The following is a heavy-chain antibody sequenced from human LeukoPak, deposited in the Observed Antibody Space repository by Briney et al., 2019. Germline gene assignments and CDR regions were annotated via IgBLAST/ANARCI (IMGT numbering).Heavy chain of an antibody. V-gene: IGHV3-23*01. Sequence: GGSLRLSCAASGFTFSSYAMSWVRQAPGKGLEWVSAISGSGGSTYYADSVKGRFTISRDNSKNTLYLQMNSLRAEDTAVYYCAKAYCSGGSCYGWYFDYWGQGTLVTVSS. CDR2: ISGSGGST. D-gene: IGHD2-15*01. J-gene: IGHJ4*02. CDR3: AKAYCSGGSCYGWYFDY. CDR1: GFTFSSYA.